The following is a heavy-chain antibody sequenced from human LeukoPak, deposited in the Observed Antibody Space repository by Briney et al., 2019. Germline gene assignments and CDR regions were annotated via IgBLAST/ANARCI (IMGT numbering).Heavy chain of an antibody. V-gene: IGHV3-21*01. CDR3: ARVLRMGGGYYFDY. CDR1: GFTFSSYS. CDR2: ISSASTYI. J-gene: IGHJ4*02. D-gene: IGHD6-19*01. Sequence: GGSLRLSCAASGFTFSSYSMNWVRQAPGKGLEWVSSISSASTYIYYADSVKGRFTISRDNAKNSLYLQMNSLRAEDTAVYYCARVLRMGGGYYFDYWGQGTLVTVSS.